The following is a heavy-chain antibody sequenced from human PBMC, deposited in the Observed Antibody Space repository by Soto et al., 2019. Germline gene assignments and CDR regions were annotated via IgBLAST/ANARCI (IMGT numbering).Heavy chain of an antibody. D-gene: IGHD5-18*01. V-gene: IGHV1-69*01. Sequence: QVHLVQSGAEVRKPGSSVKVSCTTSGGTFTSYAVSWVRQVPGQGLQWMGGIIPGFDTTFYTQKFQGRVTIPADESTNSAYMELRGLRSEDTAVYYCARDQGLFVHTGMVIDYYGMDVWGPGTTVTVSS. CDR3: ARDQGLFVHTGMVIDYYGMDV. CDR1: GGTFTSYA. CDR2: IIPGFDTT. J-gene: IGHJ6*02.